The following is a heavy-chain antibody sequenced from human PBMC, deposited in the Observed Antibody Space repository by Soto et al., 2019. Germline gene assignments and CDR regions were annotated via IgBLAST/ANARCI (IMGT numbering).Heavy chain of an antibody. J-gene: IGHJ5*02. CDR2: IIGAYGST. CDR1: GFTFSTYG. CDR3: ARQGVLTSGQTLFYL. V-gene: IGHV3-23*01. D-gene: IGHD3-3*02. Sequence: GGSLRLSCAASGFTFSTYGMTWVRHAPGKGLEWVSIIGAYGSTFYADSVKGRFTISRDNSKNTLYLQMNSLRAEDTAVYYCARQGVLTSGQTLFYLWGQGTQVTVSS.